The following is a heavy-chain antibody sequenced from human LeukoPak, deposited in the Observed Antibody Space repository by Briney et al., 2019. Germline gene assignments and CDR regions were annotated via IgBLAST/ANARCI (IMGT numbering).Heavy chain of an antibody. V-gene: IGHV1-18*01. J-gene: IGHJ4*02. D-gene: IGHD4-17*01. Sequence: ASVKVSCKASGYTFTNYGISWVRQAPGQGLEWMGWITAYNGNTNYAQKLQGRVTMTTDTSTSTAYMELRSLRSADTAVYYCARDSRDYGDYIDYWGQGTLVTVSS. CDR3: ARDSRDYGDYIDY. CDR2: ITAYNGNT. CDR1: GYTFTNYG.